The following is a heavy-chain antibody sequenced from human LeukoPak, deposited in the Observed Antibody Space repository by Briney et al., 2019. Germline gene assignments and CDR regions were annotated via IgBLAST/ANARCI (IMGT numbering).Heavy chain of an antibody. CDR2: VYYRGST. J-gene: IGHJ5*02. Sequence: SETLSLTCTVSGDSISSHFWTWIRQPPGKGLEFIGYVYYRGSTCYNTSLKSRVTISVDTSKNQFSLNLNSVTTADTAVYYCARRWATTDYYNVLEPWGQGTLVTVSS. D-gene: IGHD1-26*01. CDR1: GDSISSHF. V-gene: IGHV4-59*11. CDR3: ARRWATTDYYNVLEP.